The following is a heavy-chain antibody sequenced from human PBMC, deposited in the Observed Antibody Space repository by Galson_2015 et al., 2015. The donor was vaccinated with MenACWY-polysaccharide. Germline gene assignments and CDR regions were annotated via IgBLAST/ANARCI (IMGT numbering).Heavy chain of an antibody. J-gene: IGHJ3*01. CDR3: ARESSQVVFVPCDC. CDR2: IQYDGSNK. V-gene: IGHV3-33*01. D-gene: IGHD2-21*01. Sequence: SLRLSCAASGSRFSNSGMHWVRQAPGKGLEWVAVIQYDGSNKVYADSVKGRFTISRDNSKNTVFLEMNTLGVEDTAVYYCARESSQVVFVPCDCWGQGTIVALSS. CDR1: GSRFSNSG.